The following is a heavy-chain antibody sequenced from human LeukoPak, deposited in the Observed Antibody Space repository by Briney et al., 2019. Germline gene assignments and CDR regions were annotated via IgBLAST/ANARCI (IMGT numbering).Heavy chain of an antibody. D-gene: IGHD5-24*01. CDR1: GYTFTSYY. V-gene: IGHV1-46*01. CDR3: ARDSLWDGNNSPDAFDI. J-gene: IGHJ3*02. CDR2: IDPSGGST. Sequence: GASVKVSCKASGYTFTSYYIHWVRQAPGQGLEWRGVIDPSGGSTTYAQRFQGRVTMTRDTSASTVYMELSSLRSEDTAVYYCARDSLWDGNNSPDAFDIWGQGTMVTVSS.